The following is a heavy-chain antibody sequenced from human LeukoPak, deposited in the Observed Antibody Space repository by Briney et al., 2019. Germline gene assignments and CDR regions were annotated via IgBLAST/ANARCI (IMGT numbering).Heavy chain of an antibody. CDR1: GDSISGFY. CDR2: IYYTGRA. V-gene: IGHV4-59*12. CDR3: ARDHYYYYGMDV. Sequence: SETLSLTCSVSGDSISGFYWSWIRQPPGKGLECIGYIYYTGRATYSPSVKSRVTMSVDTSKNQFSLKLTSVTAADTAVYYCARDHYYYYGMDVWGQGTTVTVSS. J-gene: IGHJ6*02.